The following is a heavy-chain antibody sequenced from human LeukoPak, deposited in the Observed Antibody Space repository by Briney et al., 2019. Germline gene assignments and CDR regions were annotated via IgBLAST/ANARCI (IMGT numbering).Heavy chain of an antibody. V-gene: IGHV1-69*13. J-gene: IGHJ5*02. CDR1: GGTFSSYA. D-gene: IGHD1-26*01. Sequence: SVKVSCKASGGTFSSYAISWVRQAPGQGLEWMGGIIPIFGTANYAQKFQGRVTITADESTSTAYMELSSLRSDDTAVYYCARELQVGATNNWFDPWGQGTLVTVSS. CDR3: ARELQVGATNNWFDP. CDR2: IIPIFGTA.